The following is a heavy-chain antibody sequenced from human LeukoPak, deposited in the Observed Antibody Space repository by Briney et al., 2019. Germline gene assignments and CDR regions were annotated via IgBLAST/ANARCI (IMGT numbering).Heavy chain of an antibody. CDR2: IYYSGST. D-gene: IGHD3-9*01. J-gene: IGHJ5*02. CDR3: ARPAYDIRRLVRWFDP. CDR1: DGSISRSSYY. V-gene: IGHV4-39*01. Sequence: SDTLSLTFTVSDGSISRSSYYWGWIRHPPGKGLEWIGRIYYSGSTYYNPSLKSRVTISVDTSKNQFSLKLSSVTAADTAVYFWARPAYDIRRLVRWFDPWGQGTLVTVSS.